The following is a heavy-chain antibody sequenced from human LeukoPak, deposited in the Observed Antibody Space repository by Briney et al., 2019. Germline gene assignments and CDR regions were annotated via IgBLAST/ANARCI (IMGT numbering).Heavy chain of an antibody. D-gene: IGHD6-13*01. CDR3: ARRGGGYSSSWHLLDY. Sequence: SVKVSCKASGGTFSSYGISWVRQAPGQGLEWMGRIIPILGIANYAQKFQGRVTITADKSTSTAYMELSSLRSEDTAVYYCARRGGGYSSSWHLLDYWGQGTLVTVSS. CDR2: IIPILGIA. J-gene: IGHJ4*02. V-gene: IGHV1-69*04. CDR1: GGTFSSYG.